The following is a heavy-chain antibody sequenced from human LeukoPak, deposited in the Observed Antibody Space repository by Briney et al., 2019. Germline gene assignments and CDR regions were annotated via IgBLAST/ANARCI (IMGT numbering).Heavy chain of an antibody. D-gene: IGHD6-13*01. CDR2: INHSGST. J-gene: IGHJ3*02. CDR3: ARTRYSSSWYMGGAFDI. V-gene: IGHV4-34*01. Sequence: SETLSLTCAVYGGSFSGYYWSWIRQPPGKGLEWIGEINHSGSTNYNPSLKSRVTISVDTSKNQFSLKLSSVTAADTAVYYCARTRYSSSWYMGGAFDIWGQGTMVTVSS. CDR1: GGSFSGYY.